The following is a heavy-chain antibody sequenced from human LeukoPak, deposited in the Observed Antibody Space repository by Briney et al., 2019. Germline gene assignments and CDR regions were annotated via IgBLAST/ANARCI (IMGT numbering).Heavy chain of an antibody. J-gene: IGHJ4*02. CDR1: GFSLSTSGMC. V-gene: IGHV2-70*11. CDR3: ARSNGYSSGWYVIDY. Sequence: SGPTLVNPTQTLTLNCTFSGFSLSTSGMCVSWIRQPPGKALEWLARIDWDDDKYYSTSLKTRLTISKDTSKNQVVLTMTNMDPVDTATYYCARSNGYSSGWYVIDYWGQGTLVTVSS. D-gene: IGHD6-19*01. CDR2: IDWDDDK.